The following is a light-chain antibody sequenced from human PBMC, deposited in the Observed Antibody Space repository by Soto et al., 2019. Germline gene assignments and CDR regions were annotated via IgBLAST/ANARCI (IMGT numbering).Light chain of an antibody. CDR2: VAS. CDR1: QSISSN. Sequence: EIVMTQSPATLSVSPGERATLSCRASQSISSNLAWYQQKPGQAPRLLIYVASTRATGIPARFSGSGSGTEFTLTISGLQSDDFSVYYCQHSDNWPPYTFGQGTKLEI. J-gene: IGKJ2*01. V-gene: IGKV3-15*01. CDR3: QHSDNWPPYT.